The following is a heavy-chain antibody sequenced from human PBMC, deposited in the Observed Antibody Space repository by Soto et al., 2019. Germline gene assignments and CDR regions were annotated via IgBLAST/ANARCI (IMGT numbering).Heavy chain of an antibody. CDR3: AREDPYYGSGPNWFDP. V-gene: IGHV3-48*03. CDR1: GFTFSSYE. Sequence: GGSLRLSCAASGFTFSSYEMNWVRQAPGKGLEWVSYISSSGSTIYYADSVKGRFTISRDNAKNSLYLQMNSLRAKDTAVYYCAREDPYYGSGPNWFDPWGQGTLVTVSS. D-gene: IGHD3-10*01. CDR2: ISSSGSTI. J-gene: IGHJ5*02.